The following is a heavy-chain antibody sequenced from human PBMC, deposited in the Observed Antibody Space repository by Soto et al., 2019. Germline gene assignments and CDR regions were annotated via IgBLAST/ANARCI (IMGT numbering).Heavy chain of an antibody. J-gene: IGHJ4*02. CDR3: ARGRYDYVWGSYRYTFDY. Sequence: QVQLVQSGAEVKKPGASVKVSCKASGYTFTSYDINWVRQATGQGLEWMGWMNPNSGNTGYAQKFQGRVNMTRNTSISRAYMELSRLRSEDTAVYYCARGRYDYVWGSYRYTFDYWGQGTLVTVSS. D-gene: IGHD3-16*02. CDR2: MNPNSGNT. V-gene: IGHV1-8*01. CDR1: GYTFTSYD.